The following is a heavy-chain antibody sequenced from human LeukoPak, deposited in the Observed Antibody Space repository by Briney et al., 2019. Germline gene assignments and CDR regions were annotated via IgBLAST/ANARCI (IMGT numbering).Heavy chain of an antibody. CDR2: MNPNSSNT. J-gene: IGHJ5*02. Sequence: GASVKVSCKASGYTFTSYGISWVRQAPGQGLEWMGWMNPNSSNTGYAQKFQGRVTMTRNTSISTAYMELSSLRSEDTAVYYCASEYSGYDNNWFDPWGQGTLVTVSS. V-gene: IGHV1-8*02. CDR3: ASEYSGYDNNWFDP. D-gene: IGHD5-12*01. CDR1: GYTFTSYG.